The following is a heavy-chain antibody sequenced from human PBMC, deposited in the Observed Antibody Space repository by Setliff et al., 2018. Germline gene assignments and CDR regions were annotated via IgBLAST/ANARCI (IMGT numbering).Heavy chain of an antibody. Sequence: SETLSLTCAVSGASIRNNYYWGWIRQSPGTGLEWIGSIFYNGMAYYNPSLKSRVTMSVDTSKNQFSLNVSSVTAADTAVYYCARTGTYRYFDYWGQGALVTVSS. V-gene: IGHV4-39*01. CDR1: GASIRNNYY. CDR3: ARTGTYRYFDY. J-gene: IGHJ4*02. CDR2: IFYNGMA. D-gene: IGHD1-1*01.